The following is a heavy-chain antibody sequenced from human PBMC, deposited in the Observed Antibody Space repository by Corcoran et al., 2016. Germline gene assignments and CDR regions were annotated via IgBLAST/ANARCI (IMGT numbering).Heavy chain of an antibody. V-gene: IGHV1-18*01. D-gene: IGHD4-17*01. CDR1: GYTFTSYG. CDR2: ISAYNGNT. Sequence: QVQLVKSGAEVKKPGASVKVSCKASGYTFTSYGISWVRQAPGQGLEWMGWISAYNGNTNYAQKLQGRVTMTTDTSTITAYMELRRLTSDDTAVYYCASRHYGDDAVEAFDIWGQGTMVTVSS. J-gene: IGHJ3*02. CDR3: ASRHYGDDAVEAFDI.